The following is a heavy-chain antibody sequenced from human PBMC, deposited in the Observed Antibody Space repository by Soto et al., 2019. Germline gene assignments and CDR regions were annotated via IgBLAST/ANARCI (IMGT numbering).Heavy chain of an antibody. J-gene: IGHJ6*02. V-gene: IGHV5-51*01. CDR2: IYPGDSDT. CDR1: GYSVTNYW. Sequence: PGESLKISCKGSGYSVTNYWIGWLRQMPGKGLEWLGLIYPGDSDTRYSPSFQGQVTISADKSVSTAYLQWSSLKASDTAMYYCARRLNDYYYGMDVWGQGTTVTVSS. CDR3: ARRLNDYYYGMDV.